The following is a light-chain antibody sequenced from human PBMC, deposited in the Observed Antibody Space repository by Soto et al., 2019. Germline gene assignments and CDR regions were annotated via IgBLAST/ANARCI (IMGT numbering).Light chain of an antibody. CDR3: SSYTSSSTEV. J-gene: IGLJ1*01. CDR2: DVS. Sequence: QSVLTQPASVSGSPGQSIAISCTGTSSDVGAYIYVSWYQHHPGKAPKLILYDVSARPSGVSDRFSGSKSGNTASLTISGLQPEDEAEYYCSSYTSSSTEVFGTGTKVTVL. V-gene: IGLV2-14*03. CDR1: SSDVGAYIY.